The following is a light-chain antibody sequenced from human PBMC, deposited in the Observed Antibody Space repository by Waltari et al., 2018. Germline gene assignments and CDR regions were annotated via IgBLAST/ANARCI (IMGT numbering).Light chain of an antibody. CDR1: SSDVGGYNY. Sequence: QSALTQPRSVSGSPGQSVTISCTGTSSDVGGYNYVSWYQQHPGKAPKLMIYDVSKRPSGVPDRVSGSKSGNTASLTISGLQAEDEADYYCCSYAGSYTFVVVGGWTKLTVL. V-gene: IGLV2-11*01. CDR2: DVS. CDR3: CSYAGSYTFVV. J-gene: IGLJ2*01.